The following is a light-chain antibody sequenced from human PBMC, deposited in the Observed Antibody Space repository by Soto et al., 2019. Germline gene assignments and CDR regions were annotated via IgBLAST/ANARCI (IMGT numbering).Light chain of an antibody. Sequence: DIQMTQSPSSLSASVRDRVTITCQASQDISNYLNWYQQKRRKAPDLLIFDASNLETGVPLRFSGSGSGTDFTFTISSLQPEDIATYYCQQYNNWPDTFGQGTKVEIK. V-gene: IGKV1-33*01. J-gene: IGKJ1*01. CDR1: QDISNY. CDR3: QQYNNWPDT. CDR2: DAS.